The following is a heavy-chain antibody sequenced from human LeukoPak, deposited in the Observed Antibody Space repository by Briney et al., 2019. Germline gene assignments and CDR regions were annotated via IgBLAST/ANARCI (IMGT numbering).Heavy chain of an antibody. V-gene: IGHV5-51*01. CDR1: GYSFTSYW. Sequence: GESLKISCQGSGYSFTSYWIGWVRPMPGKGLEWMGIIYPGDSDTRYSPSFQGQVTISADKSISTAYLQWSSLKASDTAMYYCARQYCSSTSCYRHYYYYYMDVWGKGTTVTVSS. J-gene: IGHJ6*03. CDR2: IYPGDSDT. CDR3: ARQYCSSTSCYRHYYYYYMDV. D-gene: IGHD2-2*01.